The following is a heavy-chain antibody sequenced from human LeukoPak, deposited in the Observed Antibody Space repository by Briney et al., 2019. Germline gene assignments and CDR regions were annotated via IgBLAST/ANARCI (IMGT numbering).Heavy chain of an antibody. CDR3: ARLQLSPLTGTHGRETRYPPRPTYYFDY. Sequence: SQTLSLTCTVSGGSISSGDYYWSWIRQPPGKGLDWIGYIYYSGSTYYIPSLKSRVTISVDTSKNQFSLKLSSLTAADTAVYYCARLQLSPLTGTHGRETRYPPRPTYYFDYWGQGTLVTVSS. J-gene: IGHJ4*02. V-gene: IGHV4-30-4*08. CDR1: GGSISSGDYY. D-gene: IGHD1-7*01. CDR2: IYYSGST.